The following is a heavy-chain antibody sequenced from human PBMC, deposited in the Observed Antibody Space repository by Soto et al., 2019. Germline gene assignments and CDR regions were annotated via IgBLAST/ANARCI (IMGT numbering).Heavy chain of an antibody. CDR2: IYYSGST. CDR3: ARDLIDGFFDC. V-gene: IGHV4-31*03. CDR1: GGSINSGAYY. Sequence: TLSLTCTVSGGSINSGAYYWSWIRQHPGKGLEWIGYIYYSGSTYYNPSLKSRVTISVDTSKNQFSLKLSSVTAADTAVYYCARDLIDGFFDCWGQGTLVT. J-gene: IGHJ4*02.